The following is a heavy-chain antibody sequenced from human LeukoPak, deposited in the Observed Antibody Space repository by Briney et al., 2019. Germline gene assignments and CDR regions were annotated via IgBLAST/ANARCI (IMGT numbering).Heavy chain of an antibody. CDR1: GYSFTTYW. J-gene: IGHJ3*02. CDR2: IYPGDSDT. Sequence: GESLKISCKASGYSFTTYWIGWARQMPGKGLEWMGIIYPGDSDTRYSPSFQGQVTISADKSISTAYLQWSSLKASDTAMYYCASSTRNYYDSSGYVPAAFDIWGQGTMVTVSS. V-gene: IGHV5-51*01. CDR3: ASSTRNYYDSSGYVPAAFDI. D-gene: IGHD3-22*01.